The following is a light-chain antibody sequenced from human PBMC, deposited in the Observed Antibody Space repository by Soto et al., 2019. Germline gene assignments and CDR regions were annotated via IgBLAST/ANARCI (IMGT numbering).Light chain of an antibody. CDR3: QQYNTYSPT. J-gene: IGKJ1*01. V-gene: IGKV1-5*03. CDR2: KTS. Sequence: DTQMTQSPSTLSASVGDRVTITCRASQSISTSMAWYQQRPGTAPKLLIYKTSTLESGVTSRFSGSGSGTEFTLTISSLQPDDFATYYCQQYNTYSPTFGQGTKVEVK. CDR1: QSISTS.